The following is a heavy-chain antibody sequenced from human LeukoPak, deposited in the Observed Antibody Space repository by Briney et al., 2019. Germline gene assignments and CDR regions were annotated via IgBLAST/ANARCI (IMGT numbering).Heavy chain of an antibody. D-gene: IGHD3-22*01. CDR2: INHSGST. CDR1: GGSFSGYY. J-gene: IGHJ4*02. V-gene: IGHV4-34*01. CDR3: ASYYYDSSGLDY. Sequence: SETLSLTCAVYGGSFSGYYWSWIRQPPGKGLEWIGEINHSGSTNYNPSLKSRVTISVDTPKNQFSLKLSSVTAADTAVYYCASYYYDSSGLDYWGQGTLVTVSS.